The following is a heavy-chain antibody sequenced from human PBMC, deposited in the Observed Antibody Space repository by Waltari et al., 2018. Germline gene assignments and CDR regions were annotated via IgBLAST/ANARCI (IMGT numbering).Heavy chain of an antibody. Sequence: EVQLVESGGGLVQPGWSLRLSCTASGFTFGADAVSWFRPAPGTGLAWVGFVRSKIYGGTTQYAASVRGRVIISRDDSKNIAYLQMNSLRTEDTAVYYCARGVVEGVPRPTYYYGMDVWGQGTTVTVSS. V-gene: IGHV3-49*03. D-gene: IGHD2-21*01. CDR1: GFTFGADA. CDR3: ARGVVEGVPRPTYYYGMDV. J-gene: IGHJ6*02. CDR2: VRSKIYGGTT.